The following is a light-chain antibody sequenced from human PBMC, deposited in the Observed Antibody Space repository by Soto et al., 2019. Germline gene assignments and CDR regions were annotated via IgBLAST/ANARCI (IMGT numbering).Light chain of an antibody. J-gene: IGKJ4*01. CDR2: GAS. CDR1: QSISRY. CDR3: HQPSNPQPP. Sequence: DIQMTQSPSSLSASVGDRVTITCRASQSISRYLNWYQQKAGKAPKLLIYGASNLQSGVPSRFSGSGSDTDFTLTISSLKPEDFATYYGHQPSNPQPPFGGGTRWRSN. V-gene: IGKV1-39*01.